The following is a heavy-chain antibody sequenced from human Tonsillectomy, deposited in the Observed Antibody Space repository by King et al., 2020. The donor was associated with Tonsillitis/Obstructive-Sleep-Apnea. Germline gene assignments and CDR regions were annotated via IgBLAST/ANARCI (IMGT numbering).Heavy chain of an antibody. CDR2: IYPGDSDT. V-gene: IGHV5-51*03. J-gene: IGHJ4*02. CDR3: ARRSYYYGSGSYSPLDY. Sequence: VQLVESGAEVKKPGESLKIPCKGSGYSFTSYWIGWVRQMPGKGLEWMGIIYPGDSDTRYSPSFQGQVTISADKSISTAYLQWSSLKASDTAMYYCARRSYYYGSGSYSPLDYWGQGTLVTVSS. CDR1: GYSFTSYW. D-gene: IGHD3-10*01.